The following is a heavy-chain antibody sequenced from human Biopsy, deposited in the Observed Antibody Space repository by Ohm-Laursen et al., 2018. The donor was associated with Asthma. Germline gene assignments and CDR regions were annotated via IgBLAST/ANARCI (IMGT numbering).Heavy chain of an antibody. V-gene: IGHV4-39*01. Sequence: SETLSLTCTVSGGSISSSSYYWGWIRQPPGKGLEWIGSIYYNGRTYYNPSLKSRITISVDTSKNQFSLKLSSVTAADTAVYYCARVTRITIFGVGGIQDYWGQGTPVTVSS. CDR1: GGSISSSSYY. CDR2: IYYNGRT. J-gene: IGHJ4*02. CDR3: ARVTRITIFGVGGIQDY. D-gene: IGHD3-3*01.